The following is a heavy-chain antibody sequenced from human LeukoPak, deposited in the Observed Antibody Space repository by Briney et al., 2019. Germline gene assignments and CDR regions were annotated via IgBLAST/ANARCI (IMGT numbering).Heavy chain of an antibody. J-gene: IGHJ4*02. D-gene: IGHD6-25*01. Sequence: TSETLSLTCTVSGGSISSSSYYWGWIRQPPGKGLEWIGNTYYGGDTYYNPSLKSRVTISVDTSKNQFSLELNSVTAADTAVYYCAAAFDYWGQGILVTVSS. V-gene: IGHV4-39*01. CDR2: TYYGGDT. CDR1: GGSISSSSYY. CDR3: AAAFDY.